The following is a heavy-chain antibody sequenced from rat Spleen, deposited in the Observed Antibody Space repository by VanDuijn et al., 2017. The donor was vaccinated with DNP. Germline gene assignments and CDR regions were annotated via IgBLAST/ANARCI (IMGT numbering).Heavy chain of an antibody. V-gene: IGHV2-6*01. CDR3: ARWEGINAY. D-gene: IGHD1-11*01. Sequence: QVQLKESGPGLVQPSQTLSLTCTVSGFSLASYTVSWIRQPPGKGLEWIAAISNSGITYYNSALKSRLSISRDTSKSQVFLRMNSLQTEYTAMYFCARWEGINAYWGQGTLVTVSS. J-gene: IGHJ3*01. CDR2: ISNSGIT. CDR1: GFSLASYT.